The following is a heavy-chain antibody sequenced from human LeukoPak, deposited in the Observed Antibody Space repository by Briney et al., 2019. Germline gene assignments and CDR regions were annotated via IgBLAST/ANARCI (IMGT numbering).Heavy chain of an antibody. CDR3: VRGPGMAVEKRYFDY. J-gene: IGHJ4*02. Sequence: GRSLRLSCAASGFTFDDYAMHWVRQAPGKGLEWVSGISWNNGDLHYADSVRGRFTISRDNAKNSLYLQMNSLRVEDMALYYCVRGPGMAVEKRYFDYWGQGTLVTVSS. CDR2: ISWNNGDL. V-gene: IGHV3-9*03. CDR1: GFTFDDYA. D-gene: IGHD6-19*01.